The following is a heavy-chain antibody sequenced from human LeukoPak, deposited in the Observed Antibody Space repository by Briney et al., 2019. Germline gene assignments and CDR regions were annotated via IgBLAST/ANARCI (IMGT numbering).Heavy chain of an antibody. D-gene: IGHD3-22*01. CDR2: IRHDGSNK. J-gene: IGHJ4*02. CDR1: GFTFSSYV. V-gene: IGHV3-30*02. CDR3: AKDRNVYYDSSGYYYFDY. Sequence: PGGSLRLSCAASGFTFSSYVMHWVRQAPGKGLEWVAFIRHDGSNKYYSDSVKGRFTASRDNSKNTLYLQMNRLRPEDTAVYYCAKDRNVYYDSSGYYYFDYWGQGTLVTVSS.